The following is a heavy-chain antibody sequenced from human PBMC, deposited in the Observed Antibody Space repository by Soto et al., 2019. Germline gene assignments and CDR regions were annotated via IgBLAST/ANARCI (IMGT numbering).Heavy chain of an antibody. D-gene: IGHD6-19*01. J-gene: IGHJ4*02. CDR1: GGSISSYY. V-gene: IGHV4-59*08. Sequence: QVQLQESGPGLVKPSETLSLTCTVSGGSISSYYWSWIRQPPGKGLEWIGYIYYSGSTNYNPSLKSRVTISVDTSKNQFSLKLSSVTAADTAVYYCARSSVAGNFDYWGQGTLVTVSS. CDR3: ARSSVAGNFDY. CDR2: IYYSGST.